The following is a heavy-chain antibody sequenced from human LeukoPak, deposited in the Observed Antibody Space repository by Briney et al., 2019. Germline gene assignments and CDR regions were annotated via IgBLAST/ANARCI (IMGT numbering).Heavy chain of an antibody. J-gene: IGHJ4*02. V-gene: IGHV5-51*01. Sequence: GESLKISCKGSGYSFTSYWIVWVRQMPGKGLEWMGIIYPGDSDTRYSPSFQGQVTISADKSISTAYLQWSSLKASDTAMYYCARRRDGYNSAYYFDYWGQGTLVTVSS. D-gene: IGHD5-24*01. CDR3: ARRRDGYNSAYYFDY. CDR2: IYPGDSDT. CDR1: GYSFTSYW.